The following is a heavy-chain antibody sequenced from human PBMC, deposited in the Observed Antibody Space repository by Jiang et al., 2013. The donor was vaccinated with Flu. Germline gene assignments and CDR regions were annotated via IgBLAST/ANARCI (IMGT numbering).Heavy chain of an antibody. CDR3: ARDLGGRTPRIVGAQGFDY. CDR1: GYTFTSYY. V-gene: IGHV1-46*01. D-gene: IGHD1-26*01. CDR2: INPSGGST. Sequence: GAEVKKPGASVKVSCKASGYTFTSYYMHWVRQAPGQGLEWMGIINPSGGSTSYAQKFQGRVTMTRDTSTSTVYMELSSLRSEDTAVYYCARDLGGRTPRIVGAQGFDYWGQGTLVTVSS. J-gene: IGHJ4*02.